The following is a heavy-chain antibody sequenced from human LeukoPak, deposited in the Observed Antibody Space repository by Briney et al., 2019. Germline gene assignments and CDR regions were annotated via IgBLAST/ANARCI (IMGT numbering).Heavy chain of an antibody. V-gene: IGHV1-69*13. CDR1: GGTFSRYA. D-gene: IGHD2-15*01. J-gene: IGHJ4*02. CDR2: IIPIFGTA. Sequence: SVTVSCTASGGTFSRYAINWVRQAPGQGLEWMGGIIPIFGTANYAQKFQGRVTITADESTSTAYMELSSLRSEDTAVYYCARSRGSCYSCGDYWGQGTLVTVSS. CDR3: ARSRGSCYSCGDY.